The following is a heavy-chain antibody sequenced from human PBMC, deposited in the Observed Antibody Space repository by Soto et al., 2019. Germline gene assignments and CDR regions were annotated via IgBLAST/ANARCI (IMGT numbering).Heavy chain of an antibody. V-gene: IGHV1-18*01. CDR3: ARVWYYDSSGYYAFDY. J-gene: IGHJ4*02. Sequence: GASVKVSCKASGDGFSNYGFSWVRQAPGQGLEWMGWISAYDGQTNYTKKFQGRVTMTTDTSSSTAYMELRSLSSDDTAVYYCARVWYYDSSGYYAFDYWGLGTLVTVSS. CDR2: ISAYDGQT. CDR1: GDGFSNYG. D-gene: IGHD3-22*01.